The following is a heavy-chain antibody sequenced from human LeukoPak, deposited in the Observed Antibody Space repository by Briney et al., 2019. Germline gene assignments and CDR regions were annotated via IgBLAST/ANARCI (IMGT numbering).Heavy chain of an antibody. J-gene: IGHJ4*02. CDR3: ARVLVVAATFSDY. CDR1: GFTFSSCS. CDR2: ISSSSSYI. Sequence: PGGSLRLSCAASGFTFSSCSMNWVRQAPGKGLEWVSSISSSSSYIYYADSVKGRFTISRDNAKNSLYLQMNSLRAEDTAVYYCARVLVVAATFSDYWGQGTLVTVSS. V-gene: IGHV3-21*01. D-gene: IGHD2-15*01.